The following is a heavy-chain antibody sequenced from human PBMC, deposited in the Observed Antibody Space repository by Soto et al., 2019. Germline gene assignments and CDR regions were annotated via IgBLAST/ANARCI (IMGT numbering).Heavy chain of an antibody. CDR3: ARDPRQYYDLQDAFDI. J-gene: IGHJ3*02. CDR1: GYTFTSYG. V-gene: IGHV1-18*01. CDR2: ISAYNGNT. Sequence: QVPLVQSGAEVKKPGASVKVSCKASGYTFTSYGISWVRQAPGQGLEWMGWISAYNGNTNYAQKLQGRVTMTTDTSTSTAYMELRSLRSDDTAVYYCARDPRQYYDLQDAFDIWGQGTMVTVSS. D-gene: IGHD3-22*01.